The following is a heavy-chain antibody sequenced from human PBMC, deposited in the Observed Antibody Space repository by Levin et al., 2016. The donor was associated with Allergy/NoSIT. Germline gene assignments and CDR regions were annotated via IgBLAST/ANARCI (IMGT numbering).Heavy chain of an antibody. CDR2: IYHSGST. J-gene: IGHJ6*03. CDR1: GGSISSSNW. V-gene: IGHV4-4*02. Sequence: SETLSLTCAVSGGSISSSNWWSWVRQPPGKGLEWIGEIYHSGSTNYNPSLKSRVTISVDKSKNQFSLKLSSVTAADTAVYYCARAVEDTAMVTALYMDVWGKGTTVTVSS. D-gene: IGHD5-18*01. CDR3: ARAVEDTAMVTALYMDV.